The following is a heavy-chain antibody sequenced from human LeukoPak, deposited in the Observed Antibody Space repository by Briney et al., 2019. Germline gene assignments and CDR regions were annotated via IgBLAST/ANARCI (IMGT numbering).Heavy chain of an antibody. D-gene: IGHD2-2*03. CDR1: GGTFSSYA. J-gene: IGHJ6*02. CDR3: ARVGYCSGTSCNSYYYYGMDV. CDR2: INPNSGGT. Sequence: ASVKVSCKASGGTFSSYAISWVRQAPGQGLEWMGWINPNSGGTNYAQKFQGRVTMTRDTSISTAYMELSRLRSDDTAVYYCARVGYCSGTSCNSYYYYGMDVWGQGTTVTVSS. V-gene: IGHV1-2*02.